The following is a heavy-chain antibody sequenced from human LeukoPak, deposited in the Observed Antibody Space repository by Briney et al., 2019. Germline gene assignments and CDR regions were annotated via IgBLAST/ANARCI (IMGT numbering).Heavy chain of an antibody. CDR3: ARVRRIWFGEGWFDP. CDR1: GGSINSYY. D-gene: IGHD3-10*01. J-gene: IGHJ5*02. CDR2: IYYSGST. V-gene: IGHV4-59*01. Sequence: PSETLSLTCTVSGGSINSYYWSWIRQPPGKGLEWIGYIYYSGSTNYNPSLKSRVTISVDTSKNQFSLKLSSVTAADTAVYYCARVRRIWFGEGWFDPWGQGTLVTVSS.